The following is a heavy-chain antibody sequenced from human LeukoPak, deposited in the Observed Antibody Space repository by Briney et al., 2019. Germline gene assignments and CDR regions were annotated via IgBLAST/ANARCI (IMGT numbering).Heavy chain of an antibody. D-gene: IGHD2-15*01. J-gene: IGHJ4*02. CDR1: GSTFTDYY. Sequence: ASVKVSCKVSGSTFTDYYMDWVQQAPGKGLEWMGLVDPEDGETIYAEKFQGRVTITADTSTDTAYMELSSLRSEDTAVYYCATDPSKDWGQGTLVTVSS. V-gene: IGHV1-69-2*01. CDR3: ATDPSKD. CDR2: VDPEDGET.